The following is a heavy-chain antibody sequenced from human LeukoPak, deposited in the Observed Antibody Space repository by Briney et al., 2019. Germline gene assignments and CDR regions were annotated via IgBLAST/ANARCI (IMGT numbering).Heavy chain of an antibody. Sequence: PGGSLRLSCAASGFTFSSYWMSWGRQAPGKGLEWVANIKQDGSEKYYVDSVKGRFTISRDNAKNSLYLQMNSLRAEDTAVYYCARAIVATPYYFDYWGQGTLVTVSS. V-gene: IGHV3-7*01. CDR1: GFTFSSYW. CDR3: ARAIVATPYYFDY. CDR2: IKQDGSEK. J-gene: IGHJ4*02. D-gene: IGHD5-12*01.